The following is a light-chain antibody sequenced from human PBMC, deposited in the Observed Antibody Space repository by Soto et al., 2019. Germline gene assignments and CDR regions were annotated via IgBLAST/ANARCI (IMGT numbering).Light chain of an antibody. CDR1: SSNIGAGYD. Sequence: QSVLTQPPSVSGAPGQRVTISCTGSSSNIGAGYDVHWYQQLPGTAPKLLIYGNSNRPSGVPDRFSGSKSGTSASLAITGLQAEDESDYYCAAWDDTLKRYVFGTGTKVTVL. J-gene: IGLJ1*01. CDR3: AAWDDTLKRYV. V-gene: IGLV1-40*01. CDR2: GNS.